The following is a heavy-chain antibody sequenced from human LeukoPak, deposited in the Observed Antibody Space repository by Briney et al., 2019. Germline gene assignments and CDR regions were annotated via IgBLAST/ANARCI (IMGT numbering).Heavy chain of an antibody. J-gene: IGHJ3*02. V-gene: IGHV3-30*02. Sequence: GGSLRLSCAASGLTFSSYGMHWVRQAPGKGLEWVASIRFDGSHKSYADSVKGRFTISRDYSKNTLYLQMNTLRAEDTAVYYCAKVLPGFDIWGQGTMVTVSS. CDR1: GLTFSSYG. CDR2: IRFDGSHK. CDR3: AKVLPGFDI.